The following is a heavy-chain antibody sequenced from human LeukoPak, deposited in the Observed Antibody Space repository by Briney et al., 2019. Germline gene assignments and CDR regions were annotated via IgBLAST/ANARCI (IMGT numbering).Heavy chain of an antibody. CDR3: ARAAYYDILTGYYNYYYGMDV. V-gene: IGHV3-48*01. J-gene: IGHJ6*02. CDR1: GFTFSTYS. CDR2: ISGSSSSSDGGAI. Sequence: GGSLRLSCTASGFTFSTYSMNWVPQAPGRGLEWVSYISGSSSSSDGGAIQYADSVKGRFTISRDNDKNSLYLQMNSLRAEDRAVYYCARAAYYDILTGYYNYYYGMDVWGQGTTVTVSS. D-gene: IGHD3-9*01.